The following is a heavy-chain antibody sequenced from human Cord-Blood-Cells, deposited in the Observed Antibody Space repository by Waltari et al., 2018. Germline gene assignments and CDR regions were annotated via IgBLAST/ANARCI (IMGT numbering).Heavy chain of an antibody. CDR3: ARVCSGGSCYYYYGMDV. CDR2: IYHSGST. D-gene: IGHD2-15*01. J-gene: IGHJ6*02. CDR1: GYSISSGYY. V-gene: IGHV4-38-2*01. Sequence: QVQLQESGPGLVKPSETLSLTCAVSGYSISSGYYWGWIRPPPGKGLEWIGSIYHSGSTYYNPSLKSRVTISVDTSKNQFSLKLSSVTAADTAVYYCARVCSGGSCYYYYGMDVWGQGTTVTVSS.